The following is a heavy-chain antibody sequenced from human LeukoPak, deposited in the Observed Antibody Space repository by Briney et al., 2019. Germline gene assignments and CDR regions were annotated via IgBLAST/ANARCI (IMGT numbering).Heavy chain of an antibody. V-gene: IGHV3-9*01. CDR2: ISWNSGSI. J-gene: IGHJ4*02. D-gene: IGHD3-9*01. CDR1: GFTFDDYA. CDR3: SKDTRDILTGYYNTAFDY. Sequence: GGSLRLSCAASGFTFDDYAMHWVRQAPGKGLEWVSGISWNSGSIGYADSVKGRFTISRDNAKNSLYLQMNSLRAEDTALYYCSKDTRDILTGYYNTAFDYWGQGTLVTVSS.